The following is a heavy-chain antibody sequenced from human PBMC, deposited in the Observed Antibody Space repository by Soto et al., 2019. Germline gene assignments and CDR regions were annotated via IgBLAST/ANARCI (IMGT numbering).Heavy chain of an antibody. D-gene: IGHD1-26*01. V-gene: IGHV3-30-3*01. CDR1: GFTFSSYA. Sequence: QVQLVESGGGVVQPGRSLRLSCAASGFTFSSYAIHWVRQAPGKGLEWVAVISYDGSDKYYADSVKGRFTISRDNSKNTLYLKMNSLRAEDTAVYYCARQGGATSDYFDYWGQGTLVTVSS. CDR2: ISYDGSDK. CDR3: ARQGGATSDYFDY. J-gene: IGHJ4*02.